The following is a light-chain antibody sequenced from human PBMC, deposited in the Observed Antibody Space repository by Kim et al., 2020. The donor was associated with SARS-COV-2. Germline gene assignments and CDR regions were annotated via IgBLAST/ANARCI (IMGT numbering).Light chain of an antibody. Sequence: RVTISCTGTTSNIGAGYDVHWYLQLPGTAPTLLIYGNDNRPSGVPDRFSGSKSGTSASLAITGLQTEDEADYYCQSYDSSLSGSVFGGGTKLTVL. J-gene: IGLJ3*02. V-gene: IGLV1-40*01. CDR1: TSNIGAGYD. CDR2: GND. CDR3: QSYDSSLSGSV.